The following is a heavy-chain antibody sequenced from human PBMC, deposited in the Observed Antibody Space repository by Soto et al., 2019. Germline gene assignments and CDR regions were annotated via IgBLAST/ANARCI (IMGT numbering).Heavy chain of an antibody. D-gene: IGHD6-19*01. Sequence: ASVKVSCKASGYTFISYGITWVRQAPGQGLEWMGCISAYNGNTNYAQKLQGRVTMTTDTPTTTAYMEMRSLRSDDTAVYYCARRRVADPWAFDIWGQGTMVTVSS. CDR1: GYTFISYG. J-gene: IGHJ3*02. CDR2: ISAYNGNT. CDR3: ARRRVADPWAFDI. V-gene: IGHV1-18*01.